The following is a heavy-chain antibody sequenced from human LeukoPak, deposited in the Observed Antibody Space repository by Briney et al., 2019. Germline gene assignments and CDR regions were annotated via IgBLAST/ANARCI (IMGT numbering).Heavy chain of an antibody. CDR2: IYYSGST. V-gene: IGHV4-59*01. D-gene: IGHD6-6*01. J-gene: IGHJ4*02. CDR3: ARGYSSSSEPFDY. CDR1: GGSISSYY. Sequence: TSETLSLTCTVSGGSISSYYWSWIRQPPGNGLEWIGCIYYSGSTNYNPSLKSRVTISVDTSKNQFSLKLSSVTDADTAVYYCARGYSSSSEPFDYWGQGTLVTVSS.